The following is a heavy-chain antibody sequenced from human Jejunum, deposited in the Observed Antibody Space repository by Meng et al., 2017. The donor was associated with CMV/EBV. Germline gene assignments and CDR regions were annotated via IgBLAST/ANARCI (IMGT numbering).Heavy chain of an antibody. CDR3: TTLYGDSIS. D-gene: IGHD4-17*01. J-gene: IGHJ4*02. CDR1: GGSIRNDQW. CDR2: IYHSGRT. V-gene: IGHV4-4*02. Sequence: LQESGPGLVKPSGTLSLTCDVSGGSIRNDQWWGWVRQAPGKGLEWIGEIYHSGRTNYNPSVKSRVSMSVDKSQNHFSLRLSSVTAADTAVYYCTTLYGDSISWGQGTLVTVSS.